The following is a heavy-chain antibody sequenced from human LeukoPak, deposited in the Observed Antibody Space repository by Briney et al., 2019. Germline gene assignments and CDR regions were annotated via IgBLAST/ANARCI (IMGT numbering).Heavy chain of an antibody. Sequence: GGSLRLSCAASGFTFSSYWMSWVRQAPGKGLEWVAVIWYDGSNKYYADSVKGRFTISRDNSKNTLYLQMNSLRAEDTAVYYCARGFDPWGEGPLVTVSS. J-gene: IGHJ5*02. CDR2: IWYDGSNK. CDR3: ARGFDP. CDR1: GFTFSSYW. V-gene: IGHV3-33*08.